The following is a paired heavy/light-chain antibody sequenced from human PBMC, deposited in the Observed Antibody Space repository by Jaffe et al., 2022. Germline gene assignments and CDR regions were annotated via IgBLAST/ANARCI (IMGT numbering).Heavy chain of an antibody. CDR2: INPNSGGT. J-gene: IGHJ4*02. CDR1: GYTFTGYY. Sequence: QVQLVQSGAEVKKPGASVKVSCKASGYTFTGYYMHWVRQAPGQGLEWMGRINPNSGGTNYAQKFQGRVTMTRDTSISTAYMELSRLRSDDTAVYYCARETLPTGLLEDIWGSYRFPGYFDYWGQGTLVTVSS. D-gene: IGHD3-16*02. CDR3: ARETLPTGLLEDIWGSYRFPGYFDY. V-gene: IGHV1-2*06.
Light chain of an antibody. Sequence: DIQMTQSPSSLSASVGDRVTITCRASQGISNSLAWYQQKPGKAPKLLLYAASRLESGVPSRFSGSGSGTDYTLTISSLQPEDFATYYCQQYYSTPPTFGQGTKVEIK. CDR3: QQYYSTPPT. CDR1: QGISNS. CDR2: AAS. V-gene: IGKV1-NL1*01. J-gene: IGKJ1*01.